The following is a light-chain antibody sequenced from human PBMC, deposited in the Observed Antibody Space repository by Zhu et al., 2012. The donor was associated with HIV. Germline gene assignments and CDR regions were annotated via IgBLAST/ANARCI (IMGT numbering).Light chain of an antibody. CDR2: SAS. CDR3: QQFGSSPLT. CDR1: QSVGSSF. V-gene: IGKV3-20*01. Sequence: EIVLTQSPGTLSLSPGERATLSCRASQSVGSSFLAWYQQKPGQAPRLLMYSASSRATGIPDRFSGSGSGTDFTLTISRLEPEDFAVYYCQQFGSSPLTFGGGTKVEIK. J-gene: IGKJ4*01.